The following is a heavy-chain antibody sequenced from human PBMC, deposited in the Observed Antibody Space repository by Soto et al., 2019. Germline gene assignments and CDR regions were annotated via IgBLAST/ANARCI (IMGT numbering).Heavy chain of an antibody. J-gene: IGHJ5*02. CDR3: GVLPTSDNWFDP. Sequence: SGPTLVNPTQTLTLTCTFSGFSLSTSGVGVGWIRQPPGKALEWLALIYWNDDKRYSPSLKSRLTITKDTSKNQVVLTMTNMDPVDTATYYCGVLPTSDNWFDPWGQGTLVTVSS. CDR2: IYWNDDK. D-gene: IGHD2-15*01. V-gene: IGHV2-5*01. CDR1: GFSLSTSGVG.